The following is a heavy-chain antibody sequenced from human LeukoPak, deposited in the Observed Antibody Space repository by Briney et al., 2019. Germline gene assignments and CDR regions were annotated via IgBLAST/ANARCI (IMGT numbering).Heavy chain of an antibody. Sequence: GGSLRLSCAASGFTVSSNYRGWVRQAPGKGLEWVSVIYSGGSTYYADSVKGRFTICRDNSKNTLYLQMNSLRAEDTAVYYCARDHGYYDSSGYLFDIWGQGTMVTVSS. J-gene: IGHJ3*02. V-gene: IGHV3-53*01. D-gene: IGHD3-22*01. CDR3: ARDHGYYDSSGYLFDI. CDR2: IYSGGST. CDR1: GFTVSSNY.